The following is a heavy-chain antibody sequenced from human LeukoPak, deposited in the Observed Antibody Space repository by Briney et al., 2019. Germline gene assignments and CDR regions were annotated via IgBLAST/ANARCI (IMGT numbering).Heavy chain of an antibody. J-gene: IGHJ6*02. D-gene: IGHD1-14*01. V-gene: IGHV3-48*01. Sequence: GGSLRLSCAASGFTFSSYSMNWVRQAPGKGLEWVSYISSSSSTIYYADSVKGRFTISRDNAKNSLYLQMNSLRAEDTAVYYCARGMARTSQKISADYYHGMDVWGQGTTVTVSS. CDR1: GFTFSSYS. CDR3: ARGMARTSQKISADYYHGMDV. CDR2: ISSSSSTI.